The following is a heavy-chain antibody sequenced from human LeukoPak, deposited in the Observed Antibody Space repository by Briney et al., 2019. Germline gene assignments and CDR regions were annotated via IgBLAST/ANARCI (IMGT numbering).Heavy chain of an antibody. CDR3: AGDIPRTYYYDSSGYYG. V-gene: IGHV3-7*01. CDR1: GFTFSSYW. D-gene: IGHD3-22*01. Sequence: GGSLRLSCAASGFTFSSYWMSWVRQAPGKGLEWVANIRQDGSEKYYVDSVKGRFTISRDNAKNSLYLQMNSLRAEDTAVYYCAGDIPRTYYYDSSGYYGWGQGTLVTVSS. J-gene: IGHJ4*02. CDR2: IRQDGSEK.